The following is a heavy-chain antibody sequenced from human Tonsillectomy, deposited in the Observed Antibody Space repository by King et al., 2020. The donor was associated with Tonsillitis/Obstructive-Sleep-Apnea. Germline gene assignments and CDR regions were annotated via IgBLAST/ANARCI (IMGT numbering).Heavy chain of an antibody. CDR3: AKSGMEWGLLRNCDY. Sequence: VQLVESGGGLVQPLRLSCAASGFTFSSYAMSWVRQAPGKGLEWVSAISGSGGSTYYADSVTGRFTISRDNSKNTLYLQMNSLRVEDTAIYYCAKSGMEWGLLRNCDYGGQGTLVTVSS. CDR1: GFTFSSYA. D-gene: IGHD1-26*01. V-gene: IGHV3-23*04. CDR2: ISGSGGST. J-gene: IGHJ4*02.